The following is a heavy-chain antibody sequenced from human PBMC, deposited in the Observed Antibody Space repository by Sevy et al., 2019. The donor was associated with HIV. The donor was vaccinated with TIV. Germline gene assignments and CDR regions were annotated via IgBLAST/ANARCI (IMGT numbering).Heavy chain of an antibody. D-gene: IGHD2-15*01. CDR3: ARGGHLPLDAFDL. Sequence: GESLKISCKASGYSFTAYWIGWVRQRPGKGLEWMGILFPGNSDVRSFQGQVTVSVDKSSNSAYLQWDSLKASDSAMYYCARGGHLPLDAFDLWGQWTMVTVSS. J-gene: IGHJ3*01. CDR2: LFPGNSDV. CDR1: GYSFTAYW. V-gene: IGHV5-51*01.